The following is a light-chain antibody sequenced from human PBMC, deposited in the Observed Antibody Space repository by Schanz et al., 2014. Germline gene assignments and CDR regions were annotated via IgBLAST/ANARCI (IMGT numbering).Light chain of an antibody. J-gene: IGKJ1*01. CDR3: QQYYSFPWT. CDR2: GAS. CDR1: QSVRSRN. Sequence: EIVLTQSPGTLSLSPGERATLSCRASQSVRSRNLAWYQQKPGQAPRLLIYGASSRATGIPDRFSGSGSGTDFTLTISCLQSEDFATYYCQQYYSFPWTFGQGTKVEIK. V-gene: IGKV3-20*01.